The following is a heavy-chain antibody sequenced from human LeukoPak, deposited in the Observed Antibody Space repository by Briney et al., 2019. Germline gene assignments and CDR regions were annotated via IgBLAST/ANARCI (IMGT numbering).Heavy chain of an antibody. CDR2: IADISSDDI. CDR1: GFTFSHYS. CDR3: ARVLGSALTISYMDV. V-gene: IGHV3-21*05. D-gene: IGHD3-9*01. Sequence: GGSLRLSCTASGFTFSHYSLHWVRQAPGKGLEWLSFIADISSDDIFYVDSVRGRFTSSRDNAKDSLYLQMDSLRAEDTAIYYCARVLGSALTISYMDVWGRGTTVTVSS. J-gene: IGHJ6*04.